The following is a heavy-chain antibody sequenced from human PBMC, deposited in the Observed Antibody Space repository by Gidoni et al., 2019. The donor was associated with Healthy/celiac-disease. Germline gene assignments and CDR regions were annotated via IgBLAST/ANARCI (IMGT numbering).Heavy chain of an antibody. V-gene: IGHV3-23*01. Sequence: EVQLLESGGGLVQPGGSLRLSCAASGFTFSSYAMSWVRPAPGKGLEWVSAISGSGGSTYYADSVKGRFTISRDNSKNTLYLQMNSLRAEDTAVYYCAKDPMFFLGASHDAFDIWGQGTMVTVSS. CDR3: AKDPMFFLGASHDAFDI. D-gene: IGHD3-10*02. CDR1: GFTFSSYA. J-gene: IGHJ3*02. CDR2: ISGSGGST.